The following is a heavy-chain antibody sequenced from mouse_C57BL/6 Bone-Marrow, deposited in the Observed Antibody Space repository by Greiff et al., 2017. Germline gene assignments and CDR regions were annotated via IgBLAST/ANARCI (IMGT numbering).Heavy chain of an antibody. J-gene: IGHJ1*03. CDR2: SRNKANDYTT. V-gene: IGHV7-1*01. Sequence: EVQVVESGGGLVQSGRSLRLSCATSGFTFSDFYMEWVRQAPGKGLEWIAASRNKANDYTTEYSASVKGRFIVSRDTSQSILYLQMNALRAEDTAIYYCARVAHLGGYFDVWGTGTTVTVSS. CDR3: ARVAHLGGYFDV. CDR1: GFTFSDFY. D-gene: IGHD4-1*01.